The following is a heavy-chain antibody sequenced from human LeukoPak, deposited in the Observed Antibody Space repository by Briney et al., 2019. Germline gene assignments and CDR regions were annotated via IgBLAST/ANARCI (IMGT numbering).Heavy chain of an antibody. Sequence: GTSLRLSCAASGFPFSNHGMHWDRQAPGKGLESMAGIWNQGKKEHYADSVKGRFTISRDNSNNALFLQMNSLRADDTAVYYCARDPDTSGHFSWLDPWGQGTLVTVSS. J-gene: IGHJ5*02. V-gene: IGHV3-33*01. D-gene: IGHD6-19*01. CDR2: IWNQGKKE. CDR1: GFPFSNHG. CDR3: ARDPDTSGHFSWLDP.